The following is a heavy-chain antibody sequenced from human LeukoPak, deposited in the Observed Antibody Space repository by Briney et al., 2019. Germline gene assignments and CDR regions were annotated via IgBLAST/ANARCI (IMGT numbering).Heavy chain of an antibody. CDR1: GYTFTSYG. J-gene: IGHJ5*02. V-gene: IGHV1-18*01. Sequence: ASVKVSCKASGYTFTSYGISWMRQAPGQGLEWMGWISAYNGNTNYAQKLQGRVTMTTDTSTSTAYMELSSLRSEDTAVYYCARPYYDILTGYSSNWFDPWGQGTLVTVSS. CDR3: ARPYYDILTGYSSNWFDP. D-gene: IGHD3-9*01. CDR2: ISAYNGNT.